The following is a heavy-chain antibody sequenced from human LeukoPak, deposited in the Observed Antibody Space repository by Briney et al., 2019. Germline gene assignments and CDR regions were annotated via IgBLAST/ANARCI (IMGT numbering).Heavy chain of an antibody. D-gene: IGHD2-2*01. V-gene: IGHV3-23*01. Sequence: PGGSLRLSCAASGFTFSSHTMNWVRQAPGKGLEWVSSISHSDGRTWYADSVKGRFTISKDNSKNTLSLQMNSLRAEDTAVFFCAKDLRYCSGTSCYEASGMDVWGQGTTVTVSS. J-gene: IGHJ6*02. CDR2: ISHSDGRT. CDR1: GFTFSSHT. CDR3: AKDLRYCSGTSCYEASGMDV.